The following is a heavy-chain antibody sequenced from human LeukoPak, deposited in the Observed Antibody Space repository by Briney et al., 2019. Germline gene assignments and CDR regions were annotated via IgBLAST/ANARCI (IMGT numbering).Heavy chain of an antibody. Sequence: PGGSLRLSCAASGFTFSSYWMHWVRQAPGKGLVWVSRVSSDGNSTNYADSVKGRFTISRDNTNNTLYLQMNSLRAEGTAVYYCARGATNTRALDYWGQGTLVTVSS. D-gene: IGHD1/OR15-1a*01. CDR3: ARGATNTRALDY. CDR1: GFTFSSYW. J-gene: IGHJ4*02. CDR2: VSSDGNST. V-gene: IGHV3-74*01.